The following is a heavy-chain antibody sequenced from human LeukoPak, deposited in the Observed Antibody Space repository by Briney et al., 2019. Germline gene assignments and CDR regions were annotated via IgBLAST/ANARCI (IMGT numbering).Heavy chain of an antibody. Sequence: PGGSLRLSCAASGFTFGIYAMTWVRQVPGRGPEWVANVNRDGSETYYLDSVKGRFTISKDNAKNSLYLQMNSLRAEDTALYHCARNNGMDVWGQGTTVIVSS. CDR2: VNRDGSET. V-gene: IGHV3-7*03. J-gene: IGHJ6*02. CDR3: ARNNGMDV. CDR1: GFTFGIYA.